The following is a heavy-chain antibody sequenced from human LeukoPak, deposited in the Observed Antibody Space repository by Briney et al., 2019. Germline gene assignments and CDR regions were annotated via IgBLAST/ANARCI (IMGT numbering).Heavy chain of an antibody. J-gene: IGHJ6*03. CDR3: AELWGQELHNYYVSF. Sequence: GGSLRLSCAASGFTFSSYAMSWVRQAPGKGLEWVSGIIDSGESTYYANFAKGRFTISRDNSNNTLYLQMNSLRAEDTAVYYCAELWGQELHNYYVSFCGKGNTVAVTS. CDR2: IIDSGEST. CDR1: GFTFSSYA. D-gene: IGHD1-26*01. V-gene: IGHV3-23*01.